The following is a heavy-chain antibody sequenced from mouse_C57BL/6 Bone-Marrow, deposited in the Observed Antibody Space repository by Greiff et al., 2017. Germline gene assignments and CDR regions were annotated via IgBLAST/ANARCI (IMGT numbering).Heavy chain of an antibody. J-gene: IGHJ1*03. V-gene: IGHV1-50*01. CDR1: GYTFTSYW. D-gene: IGHD2-1*01. Sequence: QVQLQQPGPELVKPGASVKLSCKASGYTFTSYWMQWVKQRPGPGLEWIGEIDPSDSYTNYNQKFNGQATLTVETSSSTAYMQLSSLTSADSAVYYCARCVPCIYCIIFWGTGTTVTVSS. CDR3: ARCVPCIYCIIF. CDR2: IDPSDSYT.